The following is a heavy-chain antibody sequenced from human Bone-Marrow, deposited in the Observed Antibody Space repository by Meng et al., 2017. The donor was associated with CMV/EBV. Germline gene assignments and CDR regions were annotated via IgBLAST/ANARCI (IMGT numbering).Heavy chain of an antibody. V-gene: IGHV3-23*01. CDR1: GFTFSNYG. Sequence: GESLKISCAASGFTFSNYGMTWVRQAPGKGLEWVSAISGKGVGTYYADSVKGRCTISRDNSKNTLYLQMNSLRAEDTAVYYCAKVYSNYLIYFDYWGQGTLVTVSS. J-gene: IGHJ4*02. D-gene: IGHD4-11*01. CDR3: AKVYSNYLIYFDY. CDR2: ISGKGVGT.